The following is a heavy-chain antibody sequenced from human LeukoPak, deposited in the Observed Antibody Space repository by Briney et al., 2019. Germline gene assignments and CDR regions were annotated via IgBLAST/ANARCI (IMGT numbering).Heavy chain of an antibody. CDR2: ISTYSGNT. V-gene: IGHV1-18*01. CDR1: GYSFAGYG. Sequence: ASVKVSCKASGYSFAGYGISWVRQAPGQGLEWIGWISTYSGNTNYAHNLQGRITVTTETSTSTAYMELRSLRSDDTAVYYCARVLFDDAFDIWGQGTMVTVSS. D-gene: IGHD3-10*02. J-gene: IGHJ3*02. CDR3: ARVLFDDAFDI.